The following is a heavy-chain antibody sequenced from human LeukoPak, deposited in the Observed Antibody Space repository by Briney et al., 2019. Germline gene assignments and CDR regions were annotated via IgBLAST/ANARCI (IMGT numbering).Heavy chain of an antibody. CDR1: GGSISSSSYY. V-gene: IGHV4-39*07. Sequence: SETLSLTCTVSGGSISSSSYYWGWIRQPPGKGLEWIGSIYYSGSTYYNPSLKSRVTKSVDTSKNQFSLRLSSATAADTAVYYCARGSRIQLWSGDDAFDIWGQGTMVTVSS. J-gene: IGHJ3*02. CDR2: IYYSGST. CDR3: ARGSRIQLWSGDDAFDI. D-gene: IGHD5-18*01.